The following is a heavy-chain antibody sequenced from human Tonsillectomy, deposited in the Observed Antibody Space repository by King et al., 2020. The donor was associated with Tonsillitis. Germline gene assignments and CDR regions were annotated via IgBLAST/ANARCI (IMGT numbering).Heavy chain of an antibody. CDR2: IYYSGST. D-gene: IGHD3-16*02. CDR1: GGSISSSDYY. V-gene: IGHV4-39*01. Sequence: QLQESGPGLVKPSETLSLTCTVSGGSISSSDYYWGWVRQPPGKGLEWIGSIYYSGSTYYNPSLKSRVTISVDTSKNQFSLKLSSVTAADTAVYYCARSFYEYLWGTYRWAFDIWGQGTMVTVSS. CDR3: ARSFYEYLWGTYRWAFDI. J-gene: IGHJ3*02.